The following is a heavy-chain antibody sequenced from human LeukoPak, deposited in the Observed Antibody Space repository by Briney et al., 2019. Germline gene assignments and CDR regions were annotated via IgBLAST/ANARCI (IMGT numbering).Heavy chain of an antibody. CDR2: IIPIFGTA. Sequence: SVKVSCKASGGTFSSYAISWVRQAPGQGLEWMGGIIPIFGTANYAQKFQGRVTITADESTSTAYMELSSLRSEDTAVYYCERDSKYYYDSSGSRFDPWGQGTLVTVSS. CDR1: GGTFSSYA. CDR3: ERDSKYYYDSSGSRFDP. V-gene: IGHV1-69*13. D-gene: IGHD3-22*01. J-gene: IGHJ5*02.